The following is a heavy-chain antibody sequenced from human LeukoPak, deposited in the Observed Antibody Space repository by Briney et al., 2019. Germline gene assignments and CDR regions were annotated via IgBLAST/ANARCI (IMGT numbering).Heavy chain of an antibody. CDR3: ANIPNSFGPDY. CDR1: GFTFSDYF. Sequence: GGSLRLSCVASGFTFSDYFMSWIRQAPGKGLEWLSFINSAGDDIYYADSVKGRFTISRDNSKNTLYLQMNSLRVEDTAVYYCANIPNSFGPDYWGQGSLVTVSS. J-gene: IGHJ4*02. CDR2: INSAGDDI. D-gene: IGHD3-16*01. V-gene: IGHV3-11*04.